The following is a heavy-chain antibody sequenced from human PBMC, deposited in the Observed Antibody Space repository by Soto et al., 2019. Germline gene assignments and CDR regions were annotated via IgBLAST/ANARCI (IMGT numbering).Heavy chain of an antibody. CDR3: ASSYGSGYRAFDY. D-gene: IGHD3-10*01. Sequence: QVQLVQSGAEVKRPGSSVKVSCKASGDTFTCYSINWVRQAPGLGLEWMRRVNPIVSMSNYAQKFQGRVTMTADKSTNTDYRDLSSLRSDDTAIYYCASSYGSGYRAFDYWGQGALVTVSS. V-gene: IGHV1-69*02. J-gene: IGHJ4*02. CDR1: GDTFTCYS. CDR2: VNPIVSMS.